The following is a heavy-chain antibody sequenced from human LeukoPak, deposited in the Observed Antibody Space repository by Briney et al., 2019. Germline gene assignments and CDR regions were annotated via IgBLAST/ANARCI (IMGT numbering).Heavy chain of an antibody. V-gene: IGHV5-51*01. D-gene: IGHD6-13*01. CDR1: GYSFTSYW. CDR2: IYPGDSDT. Sequence: GESLKISCKASGYSFTSYWIAWVRQMPGKGLEWMGIIYPGDSDTRYSPSFQGQVTISADKSISTAYLQWSSLRASDSAMYYCARQHYTGIAAAYYWGQGTLVTVSS. J-gene: IGHJ4*02. CDR3: ARQHYTGIAAAYY.